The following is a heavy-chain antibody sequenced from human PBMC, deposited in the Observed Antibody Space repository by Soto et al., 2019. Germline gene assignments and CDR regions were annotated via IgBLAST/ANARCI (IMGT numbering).Heavy chain of an antibody. D-gene: IGHD6-19*01. CDR1: GFTFSNYW. J-gene: IGHJ4*02. CDR3: AGVAV. Sequence: EVQLVESGGGLVQPGGSLRLSCAASGFTFSNYWMSWVRQAPGKGLEWVANIKVDGSEKYYVDSVKGRFTISRDNANNSLYLQMNGLRAEDTAVYYCAGVAVRGQGTLVTVSS. CDR2: IKVDGSEK. V-gene: IGHV3-7*05.